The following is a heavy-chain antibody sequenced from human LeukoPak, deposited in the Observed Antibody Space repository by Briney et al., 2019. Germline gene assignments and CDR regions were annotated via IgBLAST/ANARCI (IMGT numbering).Heavy chain of an antibody. Sequence: SQTLSLXCTVSGGSISSGDYYWSWIRQPPGKGLEWIGYIYYSGITYYNPSLKSRVTISVDTSKNQFSLKLSSVTAADTAVYYCARVVPAAIEFGWFDPWGQGTLVTVSS. CDR2: IYYSGIT. V-gene: IGHV4-30-4*08. CDR1: GGSISSGDYY. CDR3: ARVVPAAIEFGWFDP. D-gene: IGHD2-2*01. J-gene: IGHJ5*02.